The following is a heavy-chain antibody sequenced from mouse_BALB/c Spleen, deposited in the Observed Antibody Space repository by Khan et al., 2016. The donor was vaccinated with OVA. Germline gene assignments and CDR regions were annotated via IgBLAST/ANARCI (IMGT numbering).Heavy chain of an antibody. D-gene: IGHD3-3*01. CDR2: ITYSGST. Sequence: EVQLQESGPGLVKPSQSLSLTCTVTGYSITSDYAWNWIRQFPGNKLEWMGYITYSGSTSYTPSLKSRFSITRDTSKNQFFLQLNSLTTDDTATYYCARGRAYWGQGTLVTVSA. J-gene: IGHJ3*01. CDR1: GYSITSDYA. CDR3: ARGRAY. V-gene: IGHV3-2*02.